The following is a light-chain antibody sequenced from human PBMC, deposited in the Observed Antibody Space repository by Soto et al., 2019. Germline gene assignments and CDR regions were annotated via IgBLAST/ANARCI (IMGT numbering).Light chain of an antibody. J-gene: IGLJ1*01. Sequence: LTQPASVSGSPGQSITISCTGTSSDVGGYNYVSWYQQHPGKAPKLMIYDVSNRPSGVSNRFSGSKSGNTASLTISGLQAEDEADYYCSSYASSSPLYVFGTGTKVTVL. V-gene: IGLV2-14*01. CDR1: SSDVGGYNY. CDR3: SSYASSSPLYV. CDR2: DVS.